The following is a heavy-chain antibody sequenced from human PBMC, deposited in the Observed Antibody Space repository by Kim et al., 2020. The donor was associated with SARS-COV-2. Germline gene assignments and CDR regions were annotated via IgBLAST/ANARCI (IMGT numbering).Heavy chain of an antibody. D-gene: IGHD6-19*01. V-gene: IGHV3-23*01. CDR1: GFTFSSYA. J-gene: IGHJ6*02. Sequence: GGSLRLSCAASGFTFSSYAMSWVRQAPGKGLEWVSAISGSGGSTYYADSVKGRFTISRDNSKNTLYLQMNSLRAEDTAVYYCAKVQRPLIAVAGVPSYGMDVWGQGTTVTVSS. CDR2: ISGSGGST. CDR3: AKVQRPLIAVAGVPSYGMDV.